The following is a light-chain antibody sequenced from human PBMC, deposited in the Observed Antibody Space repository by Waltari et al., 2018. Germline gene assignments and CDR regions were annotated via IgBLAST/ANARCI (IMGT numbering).Light chain of an antibody. V-gene: IGLV4-69*01. CDR1: SGHSNYA. CDR3: QTGGFGIWV. J-gene: IGLJ3*02. Sequence: QLLLTQSPSASASLGASVKLTCTVRSGHSNYAIAWHQQHPQKGPRYLMKVNSDGSHIKGDGIPDRFSGSSSGAERYLIISSLQAEDEADYYCQTGGFGIWVFGGGTTLTVL. CDR2: VNSDGSH.